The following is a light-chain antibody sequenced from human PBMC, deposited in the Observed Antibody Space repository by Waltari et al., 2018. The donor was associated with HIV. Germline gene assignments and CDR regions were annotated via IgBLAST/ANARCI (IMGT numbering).Light chain of an antibody. J-gene: IGLJ2*01. Sequence: QSALTQPRSVSGSPGQSVTISCTGTSSDVGGYNYVSWYQQHPGKAPTRMIYDVSKRPSGVPDRFSGSKSGNTASLTSSGLQAEDEADYYCCAYAGSYVVFGGGTKLTVL. CDR2: DVS. CDR3: CAYAGSYVV. CDR1: SSDVGGYNY. V-gene: IGLV2-11*01.